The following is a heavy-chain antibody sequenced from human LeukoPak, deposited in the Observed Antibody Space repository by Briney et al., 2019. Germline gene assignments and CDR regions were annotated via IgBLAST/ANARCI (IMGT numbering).Heavy chain of an antibody. J-gene: IGHJ4*03. CDR1: GFTFGGYG. CDR2: IAYDGSRA. V-gene: IGHV3-33*01. Sequence: GRSLRLSYAGSGFTFGGYGMHWFRQTPGKGLEWVAVIAYDGSRAFYADSVKGRFTISRDNSKNTMSVQMDDLRAEDTAVYYCTRYNNDHFDYWGQGTMVTVSS. D-gene: IGHD1-14*01. CDR3: TRYNNDHFDY.